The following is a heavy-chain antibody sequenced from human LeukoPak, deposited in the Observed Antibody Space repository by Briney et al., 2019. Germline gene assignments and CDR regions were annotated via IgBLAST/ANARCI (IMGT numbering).Heavy chain of an antibody. CDR1: GGTFSSYA. V-gene: IGHV1-69*13. J-gene: IGHJ4*02. D-gene: IGHD6-13*01. CDR3: ARELRQQLAYYFDY. CDR2: IIPIFGTA. Sequence: ASVKVSCKASGGTFSSYAISWVRQAPGQGLEWMGGIIPIFGTANYAQKFQGRVTITADESTSTAYMELSSLRSEDTAVYYCARELRQQLAYYFDYWSQGTLVTVSS.